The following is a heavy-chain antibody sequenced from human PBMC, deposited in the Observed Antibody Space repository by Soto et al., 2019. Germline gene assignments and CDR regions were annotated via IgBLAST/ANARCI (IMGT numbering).Heavy chain of an antibody. CDR2: TYYRSKWYN. J-gene: IGHJ5*02. CDR3: ARGNHIVLMVYAISDWFDP. Sequence: QSQTLSLTCAISGDSVSSNSAAWNWIRQSPSRGLEWLGRTYYRSKWYNDYAVSVKSRITINPDTSKNQFSLQLNSVTPEDTAVYYCARGNHIVLMVYAISDWFDPWGQGTLVTVSS. V-gene: IGHV6-1*01. D-gene: IGHD2-8*01. CDR1: GDSVSSNSAA.